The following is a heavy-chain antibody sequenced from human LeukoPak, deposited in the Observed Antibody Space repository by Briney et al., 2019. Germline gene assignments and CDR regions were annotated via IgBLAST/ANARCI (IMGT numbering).Heavy chain of an antibody. CDR2: INPSGGDT. V-gene: IGHV1-46*01. D-gene: IGHD2-8*01. CDR1: GYTLTSYF. Sequence: GASVNVSCKAYGYTLTSYFMHWVRQAPGQGLEWMGIINPSGGDTSYAQKLQGRVTMTTDTSTSTVYMELSSLRSEDTAVYYCARENPPLYEWTAETGAFDIWGQGTMVTVSS. CDR3: ARENPPLYEWTAETGAFDI. J-gene: IGHJ3*02.